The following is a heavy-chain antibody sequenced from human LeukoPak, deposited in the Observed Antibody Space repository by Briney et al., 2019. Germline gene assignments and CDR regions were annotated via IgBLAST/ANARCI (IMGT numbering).Heavy chain of an antibody. CDR2: IYHSGST. CDR1: GGSISSSNW. V-gene: IGHV4-4*02. J-gene: IGHJ6*03. Sequence: SETLSPTCAVSGGSISSSNWWSWVRQPPGKGLEWIGEIYHSGSTNYNPSLKSRVTMSVDTSKNQFSLKLSSVTAADTAVYYCARDGHPIFGVVRPNYYMDVWGKGTTVTVSS. CDR3: ARDGHPIFGVVRPNYYMDV. D-gene: IGHD3-3*01.